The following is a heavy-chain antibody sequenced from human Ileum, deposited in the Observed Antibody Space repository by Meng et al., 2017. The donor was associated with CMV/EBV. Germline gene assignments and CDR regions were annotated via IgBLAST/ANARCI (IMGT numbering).Heavy chain of an antibody. Sequence: QVQLVQSGAEVKKPGASVKVSCKASGYSFTNYGFSWVRQAPGQGLEWIGWINGYNGNTKYAQKFQGRVTMTTDTSTTTVYMELRNLRYDDTAVYYCARDGYYPSRVFDYWGLGTLVTVSS. CDR2: INGYNGNT. V-gene: IGHV1-18*01. CDR1: GYSFTNYG. CDR3: ARDGYYPSRVFDY. D-gene: IGHD2-2*03. J-gene: IGHJ4*01.